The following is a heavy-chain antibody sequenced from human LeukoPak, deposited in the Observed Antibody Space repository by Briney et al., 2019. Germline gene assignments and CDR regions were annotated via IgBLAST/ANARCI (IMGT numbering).Heavy chain of an antibody. Sequence: ASVKVSCKASGYTFSRYSISWVRQAPGQGPEWMGWISANNGNTDYAEKFQGRVTMTTDTSTRTTYMELRGLISDDTAVYYCARDRGGDYDHVWRTYRQTFLFDYWGQGTLVTVSS. CDR2: ISANNGNT. CDR3: ARDRGGDYDHVWRTYRQTFLFDY. V-gene: IGHV1-18*01. CDR1: GYTFSRYS. J-gene: IGHJ4*02. D-gene: IGHD3-16*02.